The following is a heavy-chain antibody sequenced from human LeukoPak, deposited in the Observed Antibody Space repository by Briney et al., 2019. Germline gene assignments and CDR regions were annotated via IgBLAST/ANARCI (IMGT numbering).Heavy chain of an antibody. CDR3: SAQYYDFWSAYYVLDT. CDR1: GFTFGDYA. J-gene: IGHJ5*02. CDR2: IRSKAYGGTT. D-gene: IGHD3-3*01. V-gene: IGHV3-49*04. Sequence: GGSLRLSCTASGFTFGDYAMSWVRQAPGKGLEWVGFIRSKAYGGTTEYAASVKGRFTISRDDSKSIAYLQMNSLKTEDTAVYYCSAQYYDFWSAYYVLDTWGQGTLVTVSS.